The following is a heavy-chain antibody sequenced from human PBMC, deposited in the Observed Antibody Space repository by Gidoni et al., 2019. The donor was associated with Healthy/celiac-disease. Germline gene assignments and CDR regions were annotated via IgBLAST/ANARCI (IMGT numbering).Heavy chain of an antibody. Sequence: EEQLVESGGGLVQPGGSLRLSGAASGFTVSSNYTGCVHQATGRGLECVSVSYSGGSTYYADSVKGSFTISRDNSKNTLYLQMNIVRAEDTAVYYCARVLWRCSRPNWFDPWGQGTLVTVSS. CDR1: GFTVSSNY. J-gene: IGHJ5*02. D-gene: IGHD3-3*01. CDR2: SYSGGST. V-gene: IGHV3-66*01. CDR3: ARVLWRCSRPNWFDP.